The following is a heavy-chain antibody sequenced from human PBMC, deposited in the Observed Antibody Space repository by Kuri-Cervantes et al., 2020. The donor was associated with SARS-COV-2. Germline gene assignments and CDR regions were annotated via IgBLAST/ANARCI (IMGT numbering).Heavy chain of an antibody. V-gene: IGHV3-49*03. D-gene: IGHD6-25*01. CDR3: TRLRGFGPLLHGLDV. CDR1: GFTFGDHA. CDR2: IRSNSHGGAA. Sequence: GESLKISCSASGFTFGDHAMSWFRQAPGKGLEWVGFIRSNSHGGAAESAASVKGRFTISRDDSKSIAYLQMSSLKTEDTAVYYCTRLRGFGPLLHGLDVWGQGTTVTVSS. J-gene: IGHJ6*02.